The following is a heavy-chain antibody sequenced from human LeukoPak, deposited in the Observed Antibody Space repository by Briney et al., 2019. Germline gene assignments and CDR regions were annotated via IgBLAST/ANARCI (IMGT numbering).Heavy chain of an antibody. D-gene: IGHD3-22*01. V-gene: IGHV3-23*01. CDR1: GFTFGSYG. Sequence: QPGGSLRLSCAASGFTFGSYGMSWGRQAPGKGLEWISTVSGGGVSTYYADSVKGRFTISRDNSKNTMDLQMNSLRAEDTALYYCVNDTIGYYQPFDVWGQGTLVTVSS. J-gene: IGHJ4*02. CDR2: VSGGGVST. CDR3: VNDTIGYYQPFDV.